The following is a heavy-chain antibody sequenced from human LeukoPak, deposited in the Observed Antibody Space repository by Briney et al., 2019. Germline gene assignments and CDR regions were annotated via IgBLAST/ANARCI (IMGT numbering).Heavy chain of an antibody. Sequence: GGSLRLSCAASGFTLRSYDLSWVCQAPGEGLEWVAATSGSGVNSYYADSVRGRFTISRDNSQNTLYLQMDSLRAEDTALYYCAKEYSGYDFDYWGQGTLVTVSS. D-gene: IGHD5-12*01. V-gene: IGHV3-23*01. CDR3: AKEYSGYDFDY. CDR2: TSGSGVNS. J-gene: IGHJ4*02. CDR1: GFTLRSYD.